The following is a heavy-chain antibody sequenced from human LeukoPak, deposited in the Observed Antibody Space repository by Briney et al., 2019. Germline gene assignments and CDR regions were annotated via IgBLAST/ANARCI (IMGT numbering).Heavy chain of an antibody. CDR2: IYHSGST. V-gene: IGHV4-38-2*02. CDR3: ARGGVIVGFDYFDY. D-gene: IGHD3-16*02. CDR1: GYSISSGYY. Sequence: SETLSLTCTVSGYSISSGYYWGWIRQPPGKGLEWIGSIYHSGSTYYNPSLKSRVTISVDTSKNQFSLKLSSVTAADTAVYYCARGGVIVGFDYFDYWGQGTLVTVSS. J-gene: IGHJ4*02.